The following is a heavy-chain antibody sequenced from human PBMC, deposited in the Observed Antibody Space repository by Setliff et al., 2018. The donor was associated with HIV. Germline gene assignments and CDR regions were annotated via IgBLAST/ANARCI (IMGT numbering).Heavy chain of an antibody. D-gene: IGHD3-10*01. CDR3: ARGDPLRFLDY. V-gene: IGHV4-59*11. CDR1: GGSISSHY. Sequence: PSETLSLTCTVSGGSISSHYWSWIRQPPGKGLEWIGYIYYSGSNNYNPSLTSRVIISVDKSNNLFFLNLTSVTAADTAVYYCARGDPLRFLDYWGQGTLVTVSS. J-gene: IGHJ4*02. CDR2: IYYSGSN.